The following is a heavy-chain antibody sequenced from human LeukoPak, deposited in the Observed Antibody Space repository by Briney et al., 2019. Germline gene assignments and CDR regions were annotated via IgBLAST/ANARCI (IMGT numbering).Heavy chain of an antibody. Sequence: GGSLRLSCAASGFTFNRYAMHWVRQAPGKGLEWVAAISYDGSNRYYAESVKGRFTISRDNSNNTLFLQLNSLRPEATAVYYCARVYCGADCYNNYYYGMDVWGQGTTVTVSS. V-gene: IGHV3-30*04. D-gene: IGHD2-21*02. CDR1: GFTFNRYA. CDR2: ISYDGSNR. J-gene: IGHJ6*02. CDR3: ARVYCGADCYNNYYYGMDV.